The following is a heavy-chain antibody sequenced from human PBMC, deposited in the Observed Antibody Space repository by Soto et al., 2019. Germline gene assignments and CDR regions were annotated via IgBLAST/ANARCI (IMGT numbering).Heavy chain of an antibody. Sequence: QITLKESGPTLVKPTETLTLTCTFFGFSLRTGGVGVGCIRQPPGKALEWLGIIYWDNDKRYRPSRHSRLTIIKDTSKNQVVLSMTNMDPVDTATYYCAHVRGALDYWGQGLLVTVSS. CDR1: GFSLRTGGVG. CDR3: AHVRGALDY. J-gene: IGHJ4*02. D-gene: IGHD3-10*02. V-gene: IGHV2-5*02. CDR2: IYWDNDK.